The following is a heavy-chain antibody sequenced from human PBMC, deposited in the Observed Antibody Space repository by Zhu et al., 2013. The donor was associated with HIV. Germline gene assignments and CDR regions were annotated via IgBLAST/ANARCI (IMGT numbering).Heavy chain of an antibody. CDR1: GFTFSSYS. D-gene: IGHD1-1*01. V-gene: IGHV3-48*04. Sequence: EVQLVESGGDLVQPGGSLRLSCAASGFTFSSYSMNWVRQAPGKGLEWVSYISSSGSTIHYADSVKGRFTISRDNAKNSLYLQMNSLRAEDTAVYYCASQHYNIFDYWGQGTLVTVSS. CDR2: ISSSGSTI. J-gene: IGHJ4*02. CDR3: ASQHYNIFDY.